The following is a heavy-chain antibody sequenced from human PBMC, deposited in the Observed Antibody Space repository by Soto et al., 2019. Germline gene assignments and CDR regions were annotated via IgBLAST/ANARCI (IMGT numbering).Heavy chain of an antibody. J-gene: IGHJ6*02. Sequence: GESLKISCKGSGYSFSTYWIAWVRQMPGKGLEWMGIINPGDSDTRYSPSFEGQVTISADKSITTAYLQWNSLKASDTAMYYCARSHGDYSYYYYGMDVWGQGTTVTVSS. CDR1: GYSFSTYW. CDR2: INPGDSDT. D-gene: IGHD4-17*01. V-gene: IGHV5-51*01. CDR3: ARSHGDYSYYYYGMDV.